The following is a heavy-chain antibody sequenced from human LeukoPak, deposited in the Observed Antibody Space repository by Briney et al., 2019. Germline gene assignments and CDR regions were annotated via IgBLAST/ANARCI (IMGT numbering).Heavy chain of an antibody. V-gene: IGHV5-51*01. J-gene: IGHJ6*02. D-gene: IGHD3-9*01. CDR2: IYPGDCDT. CDR3: ARHQRIKVRYFDWFPPKSYYDCGRDV. Sequence: GESLKISCKGSGYSFTSYWIGWGRQMPGKGLEWMGIIYPGDCDTRYSPSFQGQVTISADKSIGTAYLQWSSLKASDTAMYYCARHQRIKVRYFDWFPPKSYYDCGRDVWGQGTTVTVSS. CDR1: GYSFTSYW.